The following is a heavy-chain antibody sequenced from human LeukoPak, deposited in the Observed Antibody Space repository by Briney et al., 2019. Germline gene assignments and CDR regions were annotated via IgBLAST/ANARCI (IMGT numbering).Heavy chain of an antibody. CDR3: ARLTYYYGSGRLDY. J-gene: IGHJ4*02. D-gene: IGHD3-10*01. V-gene: IGHV1-18*04. CDR2: ISAYNGNT. CDR1: GYTFTSYG. Sequence: ASVKVSCKASGYTFTSYGISWVRQAPGQGLERMGWISAYNGNTNYAQKLQGRVTMTTDTSTSTAYMELRSLRSDDTAVYYCARLTYYYGSGRLDYWGQGTLVTVSS.